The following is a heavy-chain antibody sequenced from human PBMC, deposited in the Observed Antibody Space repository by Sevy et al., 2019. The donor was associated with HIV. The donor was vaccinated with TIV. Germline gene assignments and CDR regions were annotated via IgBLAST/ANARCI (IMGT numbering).Heavy chain of an antibody. CDR3: AGPILTYNNGWSYYDY. Sequence: SETQSLTCTVSGASISSSGYYWGWIRQPPGKGLEWIARINYSGSTFYNPSLKSRVTISADTSKNQFSLDLNSVTAADTAIYYCAGPILTYNNGWSYYDYWGQGTVVTVSS. CDR2: INYSGST. J-gene: IGHJ4*02. CDR1: GASISSSGYY. D-gene: IGHD6-19*01. V-gene: IGHV4-39*01.